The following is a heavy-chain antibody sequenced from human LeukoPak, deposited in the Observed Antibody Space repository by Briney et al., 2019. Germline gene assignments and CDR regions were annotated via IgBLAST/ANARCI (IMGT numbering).Heavy chain of an antibody. CDR3: ARRLGPTNSLDV. V-gene: IGHV4-39*01. D-gene: IGHD1-26*01. J-gene: IGHJ3*01. Sequence: SETLSLTCSVSGGSVTSSSYFWGWIRQPPGKGLEWIGYTSYSGSSYYNPSLKSRVTISVVTSKNQFSLKLTSVTATDTAVYYCARRLGPTNSLDVWGQGTMVTVSS. CDR2: TSYSGSS. CDR1: GGSVTSSSYF.